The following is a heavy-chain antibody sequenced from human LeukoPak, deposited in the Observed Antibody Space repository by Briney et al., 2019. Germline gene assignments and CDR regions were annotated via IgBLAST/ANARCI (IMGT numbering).Heavy chain of an antibody. D-gene: IGHD6-13*01. CDR2: IDWDDDK. J-gene: IGHJ6*02. V-gene: IGHV2-70*11. CDR3: AQCIAAAGTGDYYYYYGMDV. CDR1: GFSLSTSGMC. Sequence: SGPALVKPTQTLTLTCTFSGFSLSTSGMCESWIRQPPGKALEWLARIDWDDDKYYSTSLKTRLTISKDTSKNQVVLTMTNMDPVDTATYYCAQCIAAAGTGDYYYYYGMDVWGQGTTVTVSS.